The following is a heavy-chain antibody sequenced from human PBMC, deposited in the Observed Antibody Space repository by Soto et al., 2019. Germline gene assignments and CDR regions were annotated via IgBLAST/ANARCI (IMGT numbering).Heavy chain of an antibody. Sequence: SVKVSCKASGGTFSSYAISWVRQAPGQGLEWMGGIIPIFGTANYAQKFQGRVTITADESTNTAYMELSSLRSEDTAVYYCARDPYYYDSSGYYSSVYGMDVWG. CDR3: ARDPYYYDSSGYYSSVYGMDV. CDR2: IIPIFGTA. CDR1: GGTFSSYA. V-gene: IGHV1-69*13. J-gene: IGHJ6*02. D-gene: IGHD3-22*01.